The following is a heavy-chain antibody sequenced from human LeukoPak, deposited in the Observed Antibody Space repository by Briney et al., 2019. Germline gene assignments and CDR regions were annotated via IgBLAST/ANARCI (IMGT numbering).Heavy chain of an antibody. CDR2: INPNSGGT. Sequence: ASVKVSCKASGYTFTSYDINWVRQATGQGLEWMGWINPNSGGTNYAQKFQGRVTMTRDTSISTAYMELSRLRSDDTAVYYCARETADYYYMDVWGKGTTVTVSS. CDR3: ARETADYYYMDV. V-gene: IGHV1-2*02. CDR1: GYTFTSYD. J-gene: IGHJ6*03.